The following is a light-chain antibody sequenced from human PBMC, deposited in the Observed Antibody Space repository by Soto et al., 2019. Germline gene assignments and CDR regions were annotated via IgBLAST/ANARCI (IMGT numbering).Light chain of an antibody. V-gene: IGKV3-11*01. CDR1: QSVSSY. CDR3: QQRSTWPRIT. J-gene: IGKJ3*01. Sequence: EVVLTQSPATLSLSPGERATLSCRASQSVSSYLAWYQQKPGQAPRLLIYDTSTRATGIPARFSCGGSGTDFVLSINRLEPEDFAVYYCQQRSTWPRITCGPGTKVDIK. CDR2: DTS.